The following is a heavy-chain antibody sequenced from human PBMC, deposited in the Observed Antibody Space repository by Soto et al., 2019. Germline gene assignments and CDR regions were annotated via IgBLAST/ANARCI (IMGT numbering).Heavy chain of an antibody. CDR1: GFTFSSYA. CDR3: AKARAAGTWSYYGMDV. J-gene: IGHJ6*02. Sequence: EVQLLESGGSLVQPGGSVRLSCAASGFTFSSYARSWVRQAPGKGLEWVSAISGSGGSTYYADSVKGRFTISRDNSKNTLYLQMNSLRAEDTAVYYCAKARAAGTWSYYGMDVWGQGTTVTVSS. D-gene: IGHD6-13*01. V-gene: IGHV3-23*01. CDR2: ISGSGGST.